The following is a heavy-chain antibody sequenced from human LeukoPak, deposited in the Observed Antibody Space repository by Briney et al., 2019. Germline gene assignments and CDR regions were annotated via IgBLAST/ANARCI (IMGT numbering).Heavy chain of an antibody. CDR2: INPNSGDT. J-gene: IGHJ5*02. D-gene: IGHD3-9*01. Sequence: ASVKVSCKASGYSFSGNYMRWVRQAPGQGLEWMAWINPNSGDTNYAQKFQGRVTVTRDTSISTAYMELSRLRYDDTAIYYCARAREVTGLTPWGQGTLVSVSS. V-gene: IGHV1-2*02. CDR1: GYSFSGNY. CDR3: ARAREVTGLTP.